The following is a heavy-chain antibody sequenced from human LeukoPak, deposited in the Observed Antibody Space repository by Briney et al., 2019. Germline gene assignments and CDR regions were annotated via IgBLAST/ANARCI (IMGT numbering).Heavy chain of an antibody. J-gene: IGHJ4*02. CDR1: GFTFDNYA. V-gene: IGHV3-9*03. D-gene: IGHD6-13*01. Sequence: QPGRSLRLSCAASGFTFDNYAMHWVRQAPGKGLEWVSGISWNSGSIGYADSVKGRFTISRDNAKNSLYLQMNSLRAEDMALYYCAKDSSSSPAAGTVGFDYWGQGTLVTVSS. CDR3: AKDSSSSPAAGTVGFDY. CDR2: ISWNSGSI.